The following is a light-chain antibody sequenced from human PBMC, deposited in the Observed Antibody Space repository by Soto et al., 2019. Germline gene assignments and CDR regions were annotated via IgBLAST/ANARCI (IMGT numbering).Light chain of an antibody. Sequence: DIPMTQSPSTLSGSVGDRVTITCRASQTISSWLAWYQQKPGKAPKLLIYKASTLKSGVPSRFRGSGSGTEFTLTISSLQPDDFATYYCQHYNSYSDAFGQGTKVELK. CDR3: QHYNSYSDA. CDR2: KAS. V-gene: IGKV1-5*03. J-gene: IGKJ1*01. CDR1: QTISSW.